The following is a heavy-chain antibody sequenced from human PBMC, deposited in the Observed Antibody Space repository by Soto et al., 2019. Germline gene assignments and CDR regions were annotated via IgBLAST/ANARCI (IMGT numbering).Heavy chain of an antibody. CDR3: ARGLGGGYYYIDY. V-gene: IGHV1-18*01. CDR2: ITVNSGNT. J-gene: IGHJ4*02. CDR1: GYAFTNYG. Sequence: ASVKVSCKASGYAFTNYGISWVRQAPGQGLEWMGWITVNSGNTKYAQKIQGRVTMSTDTSTSTAYMELRSLRYDDTAVYFCARGLGGGYYYIDYRGQATLVTVSS. D-gene: IGHD1-26*01.